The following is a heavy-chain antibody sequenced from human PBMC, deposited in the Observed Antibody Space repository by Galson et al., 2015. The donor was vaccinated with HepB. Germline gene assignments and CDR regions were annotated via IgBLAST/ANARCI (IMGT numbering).Heavy chain of an antibody. J-gene: IGHJ6*02. D-gene: IGHD3-22*01. CDR2: IKRDGTER. V-gene: IGHV3-7*01. CDR1: RFTFSSYW. CDR3: ARDHDDSIGYYRSQGYGMDV. Sequence: SLRLSCAASRFTFSSYWMSWVRQAPGKGLEWVANIKRDGTERYYVDSVKGRFTISRDNARNSLYLQMNSLRAEDTAVYYCARDHDDSIGYYRSQGYGMDVWGQGTTVTVTS.